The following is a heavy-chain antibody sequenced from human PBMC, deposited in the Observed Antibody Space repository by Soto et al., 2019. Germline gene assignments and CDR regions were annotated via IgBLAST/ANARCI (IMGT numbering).Heavy chain of an antibody. CDR3: ARYSDRGYSGYDFAN. D-gene: IGHD5-12*01. V-gene: IGHV1-8*01. CDR2: MNPNSGTT. Sequence: QVQLVQSGAEVKKPGASVKVSCKASGYTFTSYDINWVRQATGQGLEWMGWMNPNSGTTGYAQKFQGRVTRTMNPSISTAYMELSSLRSDDTAVYYCARYSDRGYSGYDFANWGQGTLVTVSS. CDR1: GYTFTSYD. J-gene: IGHJ4*02.